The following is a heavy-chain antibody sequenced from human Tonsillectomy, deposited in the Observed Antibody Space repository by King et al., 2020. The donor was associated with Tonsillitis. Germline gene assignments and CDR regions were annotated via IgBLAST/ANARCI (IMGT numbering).Heavy chain of an antibody. CDR3: TTEDQAGVYAMDV. V-gene: IGHV3-15*01. CDR1: GFIFSNAW. J-gene: IGHJ6*02. CDR2: IKSESDDGTT. D-gene: IGHD3-10*01. Sequence: VQLVESGGGLVKPGGSLILSCAASGFIFSNAWMNWVRQAPGKGLEWVGRIKSESDDGTTDFAAPVKGRFIISRDDSTNTLYLQMNSLKNEDTAVYFCTTEDQAGVYAMDVWGQGTTVTVSS.